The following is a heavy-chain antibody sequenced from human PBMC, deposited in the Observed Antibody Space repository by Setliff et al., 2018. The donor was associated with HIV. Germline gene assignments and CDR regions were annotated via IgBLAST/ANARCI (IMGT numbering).Heavy chain of an antibody. J-gene: IGHJ3*02. CDR3: AREYCSGGSCPHDAFDI. V-gene: IGHV1-69*13. D-gene: IGHD2-15*01. CDR2: IIPIFGTP. Sequence: ASVMVSCKASGGTFSSYAISWVRQAPGQGLEWMGGIIPIFGTPKYAQKFQGRVTITADESTSTAYMELSSLTSEDTAVYYCAREYCSGGSCPHDAFDIWGQGTMVTVSS. CDR1: GGTFSSYA.